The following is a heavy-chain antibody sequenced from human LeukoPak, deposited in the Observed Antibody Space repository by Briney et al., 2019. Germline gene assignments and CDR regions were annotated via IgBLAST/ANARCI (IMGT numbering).Heavy chain of an antibody. CDR2: IRQDGSEK. CDR1: GFSFSTYW. Sequence: GGSLRLSCETSGFSFSTYWMSCVRQPPGKGLEWVANIRQDGSEKYYVDSVKGRFTISRDIAKQSVFLQMNSLRAEDTALYYCARDATTQVGYVYMDVWGKGTTVTISS. J-gene: IGHJ6*03. V-gene: IGHV3-7*01. CDR3: ARDATTQVGYVYMDV. D-gene: IGHD5-18*01.